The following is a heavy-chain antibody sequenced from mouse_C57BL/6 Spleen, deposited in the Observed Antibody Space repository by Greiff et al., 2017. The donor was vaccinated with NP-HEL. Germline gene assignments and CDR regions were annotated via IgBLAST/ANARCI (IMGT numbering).Heavy chain of an antibody. CDR3: ARGLYDYGWYFDV. D-gene: IGHD2-4*01. Sequence: EVNVVESEGGLVQPGSSMKLSCTASGFTFSDYYMAWVRQVPEKGLEWVANINYDGSSTYYLDSLKSRFIISRDNAKNILYLQMSSLKSEDTATYYCARGLYDYGWYFDVWGTGTTVTVSS. V-gene: IGHV5-16*01. J-gene: IGHJ1*03. CDR2: INYDGSST. CDR1: GFTFSDYY.